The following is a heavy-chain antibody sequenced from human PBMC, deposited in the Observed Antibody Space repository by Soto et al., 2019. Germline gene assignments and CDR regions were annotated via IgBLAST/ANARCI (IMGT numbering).Heavy chain of an antibody. CDR1: GGSISRYY. V-gene: IGHV4-59*01. Sequence: SETLSLTCTVSGGSISRYYWSWIRQPPGKGLEWIGYIYYSGSTNYNPSLKSRVTISVDTSKNQFSLKLSAVTAADTAVYFCARSDGRYWGQGTLVTVSS. J-gene: IGHJ4*02. CDR3: ARSDGRY. CDR2: IYYSGST.